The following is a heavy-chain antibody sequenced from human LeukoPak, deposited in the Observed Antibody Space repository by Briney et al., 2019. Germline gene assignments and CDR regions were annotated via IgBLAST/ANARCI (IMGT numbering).Heavy chain of an antibody. D-gene: IGHD4-17*01. CDR2: ISSRSSDI. Sequence: GGSLRLSCEASGFTFSSYSMNWVRQAPGRGLEWVSSISSRSSDIYYADSVKGRFTISRDNAKNSLYLQMNSLRAEDTAMYYCARVYGDYFDYWGQGTLVTVSS. V-gene: IGHV3-21*01. CDR3: ARVYGDYFDY. J-gene: IGHJ4*02. CDR1: GFTFSSYS.